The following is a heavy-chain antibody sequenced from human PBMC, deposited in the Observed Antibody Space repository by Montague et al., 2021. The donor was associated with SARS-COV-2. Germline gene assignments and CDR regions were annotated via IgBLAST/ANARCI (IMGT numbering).Heavy chain of an antibody. V-gene: IGHV4-31*03. CDR2: IYYSGST. Sequence: TLSLTCTVSGGSISSAGYYWSWIRQPPGKGLEWIGYIYYSGSTYYNPSLKSRVTISVGTSKNQFSLKLSSVTAADTAVYYCARATSSIVVLNWFDPWGQGTLVTVSS. CDR3: ARATSSIVVLNWFDP. J-gene: IGHJ5*02. CDR1: GGSISSAGYY. D-gene: IGHD3-22*01.